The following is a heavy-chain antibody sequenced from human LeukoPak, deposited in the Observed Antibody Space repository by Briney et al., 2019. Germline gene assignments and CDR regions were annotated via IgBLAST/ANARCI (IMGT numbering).Heavy chain of an antibody. CDR2: IHSGGST. CDR3: ARRRGNFGEGEFDY. Sequence: PSETLSLTCSASGVSISGFYWNWIRQPPRKGPEWVGYIHSGGSTASNPSLGSRITFSIDTSKNQVSLRLTSVTATDTAVYYCARRRGNFGEGEFDYWGQGIPVTVST. J-gene: IGHJ4*02. D-gene: IGHD4-17*01. V-gene: IGHV4-4*08. CDR1: GVSISGFY.